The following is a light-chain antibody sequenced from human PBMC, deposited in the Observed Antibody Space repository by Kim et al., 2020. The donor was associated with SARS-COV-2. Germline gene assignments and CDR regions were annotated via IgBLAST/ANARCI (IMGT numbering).Light chain of an antibody. CDR3: QSADTSGSYRV. Sequence: SYELTQAPSMSVPPGQTARITCSGDALPKKNAYWYQQKPGQAPVLVIYKDSERPSGIPERFSGSSSGTTVTLTISGVQAEDEADYYCQSADTSGSYRVFGGGTQLTVL. CDR2: KDS. J-gene: IGLJ3*02. V-gene: IGLV3-25*03. CDR1: ALPKKN.